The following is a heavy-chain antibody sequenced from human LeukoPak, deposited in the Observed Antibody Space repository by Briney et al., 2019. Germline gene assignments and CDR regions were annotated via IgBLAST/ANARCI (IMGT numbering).Heavy chain of an antibody. CDR3: ARESYCSSTSCYNPFDY. V-gene: IGHV1-2*02. CDR1: GYTFTGYY. CDR2: INPNSGGT. J-gene: IGHJ4*02. D-gene: IGHD2-2*02. Sequence: ASVKVSCKASGYTFTGYYMHWVRQAPGQGLEWMGWINPNSGGTNYAQKFQGRVTMTRDTSISTAYMELSRLRSDDTAVYYCARESYCSSTSCYNPFDYRGQGTLVTVSS.